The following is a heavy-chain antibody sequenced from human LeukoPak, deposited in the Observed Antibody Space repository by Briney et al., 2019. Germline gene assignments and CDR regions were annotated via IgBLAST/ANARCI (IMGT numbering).Heavy chain of an antibody. CDR3: AKDQGSGTYRDAFDI. J-gene: IGHJ3*02. V-gene: IGHV3-33*06. CDR2: IWYDGSNK. Sequence: GGSLRLSCAASGFTFSSYGMHWVRQAPGKGLEWVAVIWYDGSNKYYADSVKGRFTISRDNSKNTLYLQMNSLRAEDTAVYYCAKDQGSGTYRDAFDIWGQGTMVTVSS. D-gene: IGHD3-10*01. CDR1: GFTFSSYG.